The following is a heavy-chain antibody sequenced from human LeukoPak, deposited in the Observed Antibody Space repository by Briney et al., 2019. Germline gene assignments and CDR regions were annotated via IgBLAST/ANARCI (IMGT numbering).Heavy chain of an antibody. Sequence: VQVSCKASGGTFSSVAIRWMGQCKGQGLEWMGRIIPILGIANYALKFQGRVTITADKSTSTAYMELSSLRSEDTAVYYCARGSFDYWGQGTLVTVSS. CDR1: GGTFSSVA. J-gene: IGHJ4*02. CDR3: ARGSFDY. CDR2: IIPILGIA. V-gene: IGHV1-69*04.